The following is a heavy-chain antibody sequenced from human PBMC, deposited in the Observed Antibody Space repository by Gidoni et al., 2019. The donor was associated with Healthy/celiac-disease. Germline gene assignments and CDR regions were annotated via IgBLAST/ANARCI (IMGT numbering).Heavy chain of an antibody. J-gene: IGHJ2*01. CDR3: ARGRGNYYDSSGERDWYFDL. Sequence: QVQLQQWGAGLLKPSDTLSLTCAVYGGSFSGYYWSWIRQPPGKGLEWIGEINHSGSTNYNPSLKSRVTISVDTSKNQFSLKLSSVTAADTAVYYCARGRGNYYDSSGERDWYFDLWGRGTLVTVSS. CDR1: GGSFSGYY. D-gene: IGHD3-22*01. CDR2: INHSGST. V-gene: IGHV4-34*01.